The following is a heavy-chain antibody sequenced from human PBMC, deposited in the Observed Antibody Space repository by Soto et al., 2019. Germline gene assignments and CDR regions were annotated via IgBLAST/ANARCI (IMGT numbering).Heavy chain of an antibody. D-gene: IGHD6-19*01. J-gene: IGHJ3*01. CDR3: ARSVVHQWLVHYAFDV. V-gene: IGHV4-59*01. CDR1: GGSISSSY. CDR2: IYYSGTT. Sequence: PSETLSLTFTVSGGSISSSYWSWIRQSPGKGLEWIAYIYYSGTTNYNPSLESRVTISIDTSKNQFSLRLTSVTAADTAVYYCARSVVHQWLVHYAFDVWGRGTLVT.